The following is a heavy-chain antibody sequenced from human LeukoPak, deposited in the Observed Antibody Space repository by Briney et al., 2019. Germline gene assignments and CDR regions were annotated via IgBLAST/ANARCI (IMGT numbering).Heavy chain of an antibody. CDR1: GFTFSSYE. Sequence: PGGSLRLSCAASGFTFSSYEMNWVRQAPGKGLEWVSYISSSGSAIYYADSVKGRFTISRDNAKNSLYLQMNSLRAEDTAVYYCAREGSEQLVPYYYYYYMGVWGKGTTVTASS. CDR2: ISSSGSAI. D-gene: IGHD6-6*01. J-gene: IGHJ6*03. V-gene: IGHV3-48*03. CDR3: AREGSEQLVPYYYYYYMGV.